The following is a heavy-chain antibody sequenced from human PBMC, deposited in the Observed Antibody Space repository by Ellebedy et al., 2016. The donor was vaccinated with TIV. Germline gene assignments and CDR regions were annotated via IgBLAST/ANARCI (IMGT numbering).Heavy chain of an antibody. D-gene: IGHD3-16*01. J-gene: IGHJ5*02. CDR1: GGSTSSGDLY. CDR3: ARKIGESWFDP. Sequence: MPSETLSLTCTVSGGSTSSGDLYWSWSRQPPGKGLVWIGYIYYSGSTYYNPSLKSRVTISVDTSKNQFSLQLSSVTAADTAVYYCARKIGESWFDPWGQGTLVTVSS. V-gene: IGHV4-30-4*08. CDR2: IYYSGST.